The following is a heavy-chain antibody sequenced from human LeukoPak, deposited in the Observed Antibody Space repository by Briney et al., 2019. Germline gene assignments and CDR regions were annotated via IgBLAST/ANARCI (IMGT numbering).Heavy chain of an antibody. CDR3: ARDFTYYYGSGSYYPDAFDI. J-gene: IGHJ3*02. V-gene: IGHV3-21*01. CDR2: ISSSSSYI. Sequence: GGSLRLSCAASGFTFSSYSMNWVRQAPGKGLEWVSSISSSSSYIYYTDSVKGRFTISRDNAKNSLYLQMDSLRAEDTAVYYCARDFTYYYGSGSYYPDAFDIWGQGTMVTVSS. D-gene: IGHD3-10*01. CDR1: GFTFSSYS.